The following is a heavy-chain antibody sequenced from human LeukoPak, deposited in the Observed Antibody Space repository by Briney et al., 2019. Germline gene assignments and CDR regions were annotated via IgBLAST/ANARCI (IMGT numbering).Heavy chain of an antibody. CDR2: ISYGGDIT. CDR1: GFTFSTHA. V-gene: IGHV3-23*01. J-gene: IGHJ4*02. D-gene: IGHD4-23*01. Sequence: GASLRLSCAASGFTFSTHAMSWVRQAPGKGLEWVAAISYGGDITFYAPSVQGRFTISRDNSKDTLYVQMDSLRAEDTAIYYCARELRSGGVVTNCDYWGQGNLVIASP. CDR3: ARELRSGGVVTNCDY.